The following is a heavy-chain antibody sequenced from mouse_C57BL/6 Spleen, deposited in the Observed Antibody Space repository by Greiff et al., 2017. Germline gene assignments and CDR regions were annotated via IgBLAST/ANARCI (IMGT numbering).Heavy chain of an antibody. CDR2: IDPSDSYT. Sequence: QVQLQQPGAELVKPGASVKLSCKASGYTFTSYWMQWVKQRPGQGLEWIGEIDPSDSYTNSNQKFKGKATLTVDTSSSTAYMQLSSLTSEDSAVYYCARSGAYYFDYWGQGTTLTVSS. D-gene: IGHD3-1*01. CDR3: ARSGAYYFDY. CDR1: GYTFTSYW. V-gene: IGHV1-50*01. J-gene: IGHJ2*01.